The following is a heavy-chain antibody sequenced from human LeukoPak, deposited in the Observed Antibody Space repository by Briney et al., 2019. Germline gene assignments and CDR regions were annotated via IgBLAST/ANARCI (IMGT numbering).Heavy chain of an antibody. Sequence: SETLSLTCAVYGGSFSGYYWSWIRQPPGKGLEWIGEINHSGSTNYNPSLKSRVTISVDTSKNQFSPKLSSVTAADTAVYYCARGRIGYCSGGSCYKSPYFDYWGQGTLVTVSS. CDR1: GGSFSGYY. D-gene: IGHD2-15*01. J-gene: IGHJ4*02. CDR3: ARGRIGYCSGGSCYKSPYFDY. V-gene: IGHV4-34*01. CDR2: INHSGST.